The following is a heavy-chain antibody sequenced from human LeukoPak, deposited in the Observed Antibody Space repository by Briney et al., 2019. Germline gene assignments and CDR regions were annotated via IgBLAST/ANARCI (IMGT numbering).Heavy chain of an antibody. J-gene: IGHJ6*03. V-gene: IGHV3-23*01. CDR1: GFTFSSYA. CDR3: ARDKGWLGYCSGGSCYSRYYYYYMDV. D-gene: IGHD2-15*01. Sequence: GGSLRLSCAASGFTFSSYAMSWVRQAPGKGLEWVSAISGSGGSTYYADSVKGRFTISRDNSKNTLYVQMNSLRVEDTAVYYCARDKGWLGYCSGGSCYSRYYYYYMDVWGRGTTVTISS. CDR2: ISGSGGST.